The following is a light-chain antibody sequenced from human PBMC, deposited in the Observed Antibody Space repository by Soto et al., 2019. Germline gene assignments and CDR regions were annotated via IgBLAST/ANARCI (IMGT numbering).Light chain of an antibody. J-gene: IGKJ4*01. V-gene: IGKV3-11*01. CDR1: QSLSSY. CDR2: DAS. Sequence: EILFTQSPATVSLSPGERATLSCWASQSLSSYLDWYQQKPGKAPRLLIYDASNRANGIPARLTGSGYGTDFTITISSIEPEDFEVYFCQQRAGWTPTFGGGTKVDIK. CDR3: QQRAGWTPT.